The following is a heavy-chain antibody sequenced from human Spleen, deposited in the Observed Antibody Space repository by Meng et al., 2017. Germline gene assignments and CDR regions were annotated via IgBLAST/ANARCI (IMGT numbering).Heavy chain of an antibody. D-gene: IGHD1-26*01. J-gene: IGHJ4*02. CDR3: ARPSIVGATFDY. CDR1: GYTFTSYA. V-gene: IGHV1-3*01. CDR2: INAGNGNT. Sequence: QGQLVQSGAEVKKPGASVKVSCKASGYTFTSYAMHWVRQAPGQRLEWMGWINAGNGNTKYSQKFQGRVTITRDTSASTAYMELSSLRSEDTAVYYCARPSIVGATFDYWGQGTLVTVSS.